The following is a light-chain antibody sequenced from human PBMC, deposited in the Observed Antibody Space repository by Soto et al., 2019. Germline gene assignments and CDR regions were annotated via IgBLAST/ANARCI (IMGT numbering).Light chain of an antibody. V-gene: IGKV1-39*01. J-gene: IGKJ2*01. CDR2: AAS. Sequence: DLQMTQSPSSLSASVGDRVTITCRASQSISSYLNWYQQKPGKAPKLLIYAASSLQSGVPSRFSGSGSGTDFTLTISSLQPEDFATYYCQQSYSTPRTFGQWTKLEIK. CDR3: QQSYSTPRT. CDR1: QSISSY.